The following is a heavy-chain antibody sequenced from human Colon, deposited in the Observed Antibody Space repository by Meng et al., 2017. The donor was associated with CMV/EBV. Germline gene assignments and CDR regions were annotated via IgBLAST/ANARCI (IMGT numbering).Heavy chain of an antibody. Sequence: SETLSLTCTVSGGSISSSSYYWGWIRQPPGKGLEWIGSFYYSGTTYYNPSLESRVTISIDLSKNQFSLKLSSVTAADTAVYYCATYNYGSIDYWGQGTLVTVSS. CDR3: ATYNYGSIDY. CDR1: GGSISSSSYY. CDR2: FYYSGTT. J-gene: IGHJ4*02. D-gene: IGHD3-10*01. V-gene: IGHV4-39*01.